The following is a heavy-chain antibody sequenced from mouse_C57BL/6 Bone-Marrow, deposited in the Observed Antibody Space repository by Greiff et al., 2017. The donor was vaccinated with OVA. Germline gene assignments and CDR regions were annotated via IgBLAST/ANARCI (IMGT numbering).Heavy chain of an antibody. CDR1: GFTFSDYG. J-gene: IGHJ1*03. CDR3: ARINYWDFDV. Sequence: EVKVEESGGGLVKPGGSLKLSCAASGFTFSDYGMHWVRQAPEKGLEWVAYISSGSSTIYYADTVKGRFTHSRDNAKNTLFRQRTSLRSEDTAMYYDARINYWDFDVWGTGTTVTVSS. V-gene: IGHV5-17*01. CDR2: ISSGSSTI.